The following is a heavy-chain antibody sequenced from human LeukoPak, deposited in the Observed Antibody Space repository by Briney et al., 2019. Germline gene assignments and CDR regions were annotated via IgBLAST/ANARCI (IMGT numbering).Heavy chain of an antibody. Sequence: GESLKISCKGSGYSFTSYWIGWVRQMPGKGLGWMGIIYPGDSDTRYSPSFQGQVTISADKSISTAYLQWSSLKASDTAMYYCARQSLRGGYDYDYFDYWGQGTLVTVSS. J-gene: IGHJ4*02. D-gene: IGHD5-12*01. CDR2: IYPGDSDT. CDR3: ARQSLRGGYDYDYFDY. CDR1: GYSFTSYW. V-gene: IGHV5-51*01.